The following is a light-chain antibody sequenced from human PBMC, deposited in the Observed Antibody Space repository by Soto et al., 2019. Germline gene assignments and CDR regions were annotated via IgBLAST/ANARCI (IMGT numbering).Light chain of an antibody. CDR3: CSYGGTLLDV. J-gene: IGLJ1*01. Sequence: QSALTQPRSVSGSPGQSVTISCTGTSSDVGAYDHVSWYQHHPGKAPRLIIYDVTKRPSGVPDRFSGSKSGDTASLTISGLQAEDEADYSCCSYGGTLLDVFGTGTKVTVL. CDR2: DVT. V-gene: IGLV2-11*01. CDR1: SSDVGAYDH.